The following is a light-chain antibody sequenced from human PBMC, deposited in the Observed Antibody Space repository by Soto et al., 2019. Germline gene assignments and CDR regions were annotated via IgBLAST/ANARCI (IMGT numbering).Light chain of an antibody. Sequence: QSVLTQPPSASRSPGQSVAISCTGTSSDVGGYNYVSWYQQHPGKAPKLMIYEVNKRPSGVPDRFSGSKSGNTASLTVSGLQAEDEADYYCSSYAGSSNVFGTGTKVTVI. CDR2: EVN. CDR1: SSDVGGYNY. CDR3: SSYAGSSNV. V-gene: IGLV2-8*01. J-gene: IGLJ1*01.